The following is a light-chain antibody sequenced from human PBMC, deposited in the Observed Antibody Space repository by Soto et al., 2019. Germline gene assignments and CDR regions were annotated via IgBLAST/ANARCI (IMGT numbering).Light chain of an antibody. CDR1: QSVSSSY. J-gene: IGKJ1*01. V-gene: IGKV3-20*01. CDR2: GAS. Sequence: PGERATLSCRASQSVSSSYLAWYQQKPGRAPRLLIYGASSRATGIPDRFSGSGSGTDFTLTISRLEPEDFAVYYCQQYGSSPPRTFGQGTKVDIK. CDR3: QQYGSSPPRT.